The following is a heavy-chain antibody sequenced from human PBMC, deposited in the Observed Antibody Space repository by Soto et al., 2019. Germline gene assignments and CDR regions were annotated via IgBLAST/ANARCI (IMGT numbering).Heavy chain of an antibody. CDR3: ARFAYRGDPNT. V-gene: IGHV4-39*02. D-gene: IGHD3-10*01. Sequence: SETLSLTCDVSGDSISTGSYYWGWMGQPPGKGLEWIASIYYSGATYYNPSLQSRVTISVDTSNNRFSLTLSSLTAADTAVYCCARFAYRGDPNTRGQGSLVT. J-gene: IGHJ1*01. CDR2: IYYSGAT. CDR1: GDSISTGSYY.